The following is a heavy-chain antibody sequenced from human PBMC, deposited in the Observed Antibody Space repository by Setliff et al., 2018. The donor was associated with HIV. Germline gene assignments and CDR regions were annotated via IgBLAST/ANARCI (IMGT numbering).Heavy chain of an antibody. CDR1: GDSIRTGAYY. CDR2: FYYDGRT. J-gene: IGHJ4*02. V-gene: IGHV4-39*07. CDR3: ARGGTVSADFDS. D-gene: IGHD6-19*01. Sequence: SETLSLTCTGSGDSIRTGAYYWGWIRQPPGKGLAWIGSFYYDGRTFYNPSLKSRLAISVDTSKNQFSLRLNSVTAADTAVYFCARGGTVSADFDSWGQGTLVTVSS.